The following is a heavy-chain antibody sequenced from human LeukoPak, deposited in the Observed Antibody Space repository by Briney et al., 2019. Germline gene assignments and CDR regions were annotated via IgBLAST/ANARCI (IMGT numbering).Heavy chain of an antibody. CDR1: GYTFTCYY. D-gene: IGHD3-22*01. V-gene: IGHV1-2*02. CDR2: INPNSGGT. J-gene: IGHJ4*02. Sequence: GASVKVSCKASGYTFTCYYMHWVRQAPGQGLEWMGWINPNSGGTNYAQKFQGRVTMTRDTSISTAYMELSRLRSDDTAVYYCARVYYYDSSGYAHWGQGTLVTVSS. CDR3: ARVYYYDSSGYAH.